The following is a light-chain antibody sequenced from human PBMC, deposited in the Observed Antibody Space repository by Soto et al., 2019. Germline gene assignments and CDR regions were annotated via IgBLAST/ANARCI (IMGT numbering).Light chain of an antibody. V-gene: IGLV2-11*01. CDR3: CPYAGTYTWV. J-gene: IGLJ3*02. CDR1: SSDVGGYNY. CDR2: DVT. Sequence: QSALTQPRSVSGSPGQSVTISCTGTSSDVGGYNYVSWYQQHPGKAPKLMIYDVTKRPSGVPDRFSGSKSGSTASLTISGLHAEDEADYYCCPYAGTYTWVFGGGTKVTVL.